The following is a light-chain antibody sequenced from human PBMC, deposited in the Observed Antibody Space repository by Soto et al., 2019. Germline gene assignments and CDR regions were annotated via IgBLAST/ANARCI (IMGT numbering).Light chain of an antibody. CDR1: QSVSTY. CDR2: DAS. J-gene: IGKJ5*01. V-gene: IGKV3-11*01. CDR3: QQYGSSPPIT. Sequence: EIVLTQSPATLSLSQGERAILSCRASQSVSTYLAWYQQKPGQAPRLLIYDASNRATGIPARFSGSGSGTDFTLTISSLEPEDFAVYYCQQYGSSPPITFGQGTRLEI.